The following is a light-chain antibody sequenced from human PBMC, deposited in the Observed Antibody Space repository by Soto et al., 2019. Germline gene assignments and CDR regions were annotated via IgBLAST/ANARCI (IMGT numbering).Light chain of an antibody. CDR2: RSD. V-gene: IGLV1-47*01. CDR1: TTNIKSNF. CDR3: ATWDDSLSGWV. Sequence: QSVLTQPPSASGTPGQRVTISCSGSTTNIKSNFVYWYQQFPGTAPKLLIYRSDQRPSGVPDRCSGSKSGTSASLAISGLRSEDEAEYHCATWDDSLSGWVFGGGTKVTVL. J-gene: IGLJ3*02.